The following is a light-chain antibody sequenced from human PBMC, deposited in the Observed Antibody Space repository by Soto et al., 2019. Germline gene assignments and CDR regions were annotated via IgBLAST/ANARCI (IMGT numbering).Light chain of an antibody. CDR2: GAS. J-gene: IGKJ3*01. CDR3: QQTYSNRFT. CDR1: QSIYSSY. V-gene: IGKV3-20*01. Sequence: EIVLTQSPGTLSLCPGDRASLSCRASQSIYSSYLAWYQQKPGQAPRLLIYGASSRATGIPDRFSGSGSGTDFILTISSLQPEDFATYYCQQTYSNRFTFGPGTKV.